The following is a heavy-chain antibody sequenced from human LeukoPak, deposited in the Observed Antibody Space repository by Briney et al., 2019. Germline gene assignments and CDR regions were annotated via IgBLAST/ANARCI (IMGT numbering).Heavy chain of an antibody. CDR1: GGSISSYY. D-gene: IGHD3-10*01. V-gene: IGHV4-59*01. CDR3: ARVRTPYGYYGMDV. CDR2: IYYSGNT. J-gene: IGHJ6*02. Sequence: SETLSLTCTVSGGSISSYYWSWIRQPPGKGLEWIGYIYYSGNTNYNPSLKSRVTISVDTSKNQFSLKLSSVTAADTAVYYCARVRTPYGYYGMDVWGQGTTVTVSS.